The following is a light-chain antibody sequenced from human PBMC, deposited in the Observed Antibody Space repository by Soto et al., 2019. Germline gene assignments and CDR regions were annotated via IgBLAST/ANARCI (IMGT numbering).Light chain of an antibody. J-gene: IGKJ4*01. V-gene: IGKV3-20*01. CDR2: GAS. Sequence: EIVLTQSPGTLSLSPGERATLSCRASQSVSGSYLAWYQHKPGQARRPLIYGASTRATGIPASFSGSGSGTDFTLTISRLEPEDFAVYYCQQYGSPLTFGGGTKVDIK. CDR3: QQYGSPLT. CDR1: QSVSGSY.